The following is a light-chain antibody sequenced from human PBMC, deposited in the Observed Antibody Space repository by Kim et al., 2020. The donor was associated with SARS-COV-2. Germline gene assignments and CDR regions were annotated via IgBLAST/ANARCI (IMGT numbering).Light chain of an antibody. V-gene: IGLV3-19*01. CDR2: GQN. J-gene: IGLJ3*02. Sequence: ALGQTVRITSQGDSLRNYYATWYQQKPGQAPVLVMYGQNDRPSGIPDRISGSSSGDTASLTITGTQAEDEADYYCCSRDKSANHPVFGGGTQLTVL. CDR1: SLRNYY. CDR3: CSRDKSANHPV.